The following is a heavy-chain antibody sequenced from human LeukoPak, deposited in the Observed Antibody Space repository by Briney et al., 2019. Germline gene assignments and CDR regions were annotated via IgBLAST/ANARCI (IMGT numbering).Heavy chain of an antibody. CDR1: GFTFSSHW. D-gene: IGHD1-26*01. CDR3: ARGATYAYYQDY. Sequence: GGSLRLSCADSGFTFSSHWMHWVRQAPGKGLVWVSRIKYDASSTSYADSVKGRFTISRDNSKNTLYLQMNSLRAEDTAVYYCARGATYAYYQDYWGQGTLVTVSS. V-gene: IGHV3-74*01. CDR2: IKYDASST. J-gene: IGHJ4*02.